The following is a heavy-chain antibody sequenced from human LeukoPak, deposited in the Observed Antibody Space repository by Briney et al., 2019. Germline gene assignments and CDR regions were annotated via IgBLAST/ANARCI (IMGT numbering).Heavy chain of an antibody. D-gene: IGHD5-24*01. CDR1: GFTFSSYA. V-gene: IGHV3-64D*06. CDR3: VKAEEMATIWALFDY. J-gene: IGHJ4*02. Sequence: GGSLRLSCLASGFTFSSYAMHWVRQAPGKGLEYVSAISSNGGSTYYADSVKGRFTISRDNSKNTLYLQMSSLRAEGTAVYYCVKAEEMATIWALFDYWGQGTLVTVSS. CDR2: ISSNGGST.